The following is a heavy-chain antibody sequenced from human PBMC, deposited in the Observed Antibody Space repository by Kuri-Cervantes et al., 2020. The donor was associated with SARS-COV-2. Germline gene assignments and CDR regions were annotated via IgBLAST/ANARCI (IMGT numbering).Heavy chain of an antibody. CDR1: GFTFSSYS. V-gene: IGHV3-48*04. Sequence: LKISCAASGFTFSSYSMNWVRQAPGKGLEWVSYISSSSSTIYYAGSVKGRFTISRDNAKNSLYLQMNSLRAEDTAVYYCARWGVYYFDYWGQGTLVTVSS. D-gene: IGHD3-16*01. CDR2: ISSSSSTI. J-gene: IGHJ4*02. CDR3: ARWGVYYFDY.